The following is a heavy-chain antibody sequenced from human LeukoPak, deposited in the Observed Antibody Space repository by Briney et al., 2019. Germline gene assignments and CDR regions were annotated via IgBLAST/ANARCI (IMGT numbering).Heavy chain of an antibody. CDR1: GFTFSSYW. Sequence: GGSLRPSCAASGFTFSSYWMHWFRQAPGKGLLWVSRINSDGSSTSYADSVKGRFTISRDNAKNTLYLQMNSLRAEDTAVYYCARDFSSSSYYFDYWGQGTLVTVSS. CDR3: ARDFSSSSYYFDY. J-gene: IGHJ4*02. D-gene: IGHD6-6*01. CDR2: INSDGSST. V-gene: IGHV3-74*01.